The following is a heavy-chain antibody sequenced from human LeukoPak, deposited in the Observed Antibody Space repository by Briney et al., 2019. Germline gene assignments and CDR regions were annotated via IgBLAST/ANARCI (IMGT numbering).Heavy chain of an antibody. CDR3: AKGWVDYYDSSGYLY. V-gene: IGHV3-23*01. Sequence: PGGSLRLSCAASGFTFSSYAMHWVRQAPGKGLEWVSAISGSGGSTYYADSVKGRFTISRDNSKNTLYLQMNSLRAEDTAVYYCAKGWVDYYDSSGYLYWGQGTLVTVSS. D-gene: IGHD3-22*01. J-gene: IGHJ4*02. CDR2: ISGSGGST. CDR1: GFTFSSYA.